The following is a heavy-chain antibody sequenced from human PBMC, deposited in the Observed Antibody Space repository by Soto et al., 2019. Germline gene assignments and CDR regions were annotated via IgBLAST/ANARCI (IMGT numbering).Heavy chain of an antibody. CDR1: GGSISSSSYY. V-gene: IGHV4-39*01. J-gene: IGHJ3*02. CDR3: ASHEGGQDAFDI. Sequence: QLQLQESGPGLVKPSETLSLTCTVSGGSISSSSYYWGWIRQPPGKGLEWIGSIYYSGSTYYNPSLKSRVTISVDTSKNRFSLKLSSVTAADTAVYYCASHEGGQDAFDIWGQGTMVTVSS. CDR2: IYYSGST.